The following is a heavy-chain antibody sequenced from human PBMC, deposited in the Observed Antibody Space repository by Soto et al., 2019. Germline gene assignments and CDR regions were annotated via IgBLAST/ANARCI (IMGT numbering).Heavy chain of an antibody. J-gene: IGHJ4*02. CDR1: GITISNYP. CDR2: ISRSGDRT. Sequence: EVQLLESGGGLVQPGGSLRLSCAASGITISNYPMSWVRQAPGKGLDWVSGISRSGDRTYYADSAKGRFTISKVISRNSLSLQLDSLGVEDTAVYFCVKDDGGYPSTAPHWGQGTLVTVSS. CDR3: VKDDGGYPSTAPH. V-gene: IGHV3-23*01. D-gene: IGHD3-22*01.